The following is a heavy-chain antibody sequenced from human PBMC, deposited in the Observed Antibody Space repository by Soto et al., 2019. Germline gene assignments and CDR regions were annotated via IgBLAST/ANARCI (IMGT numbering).Heavy chain of an antibody. CDR2: IYYSGST. V-gene: IGHV4-59*12. D-gene: IGHD2-8*02. Sequence: SGTLPLTCTVSGGSISTYYWSWIRQPPGKGLEWIGYIYYSGSTNYNPSLKSRVTISVDTSKNQFSLKLTSVTAADTAVYYCARDKITGLFDYWGQGTLVPVSS. J-gene: IGHJ4*02. CDR1: GGSISTYY. CDR3: ARDKITGLFDY.